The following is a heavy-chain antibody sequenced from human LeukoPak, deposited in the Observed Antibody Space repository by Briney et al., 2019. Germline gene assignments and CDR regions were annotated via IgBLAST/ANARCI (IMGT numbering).Heavy chain of an antibody. Sequence: SSETLSLTCSVSRGSISNYYWSWIRQPPGKGLEWIGEINHSGSTNYNPSLKSRVTISVDTSKNQFSLKLSSVTAADTAVYYCARSGDYDHDAFDIWGQGTMVTVSS. CDR3: ARSGDYDHDAFDI. D-gene: IGHD4-17*01. V-gene: IGHV4-34*01. CDR2: INHSGST. CDR1: RGSISNYY. J-gene: IGHJ3*02.